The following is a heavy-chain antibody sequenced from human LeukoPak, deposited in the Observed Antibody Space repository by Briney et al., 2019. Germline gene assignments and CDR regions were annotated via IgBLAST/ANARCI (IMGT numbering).Heavy chain of an antibody. V-gene: IGHV1-46*01. CDR3: ARGGIAAAGIIWSNYYYYMDV. CDR1: VYTFTSYY. Sequence: ASVKVSCKASVYTFTSYYMHWVRQAPGQGLEWMGIINPSGGSTSYAQNCQGRVTMTRDTSTSTVYMELSSLRSEDTAVYYCARGGIAAAGIIWSNYYYYMDVWGKGTTVTVSS. J-gene: IGHJ6*03. D-gene: IGHD6-13*01. CDR2: INPSGGST.